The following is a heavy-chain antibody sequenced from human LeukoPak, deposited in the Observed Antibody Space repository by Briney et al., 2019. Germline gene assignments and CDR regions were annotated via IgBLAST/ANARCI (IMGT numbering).Heavy chain of an antibody. D-gene: IGHD6-19*01. CDR2: IRYDGSNK. J-gene: IGHJ4*02. CDR1: GFTFSSYG. CDR3: AKDGDLYSSGWYGDY. Sequence: GGSLRLSCAASGFTFSSYGMHWVRQAPGKGLEWVAFIRYDGSNKYYADSVKGRFTISRDNSKNTLYLQMNSLRAEDTAVYYCAKDGDLYSSGWYGDYWGQGTLVTVSS. V-gene: IGHV3-30*02.